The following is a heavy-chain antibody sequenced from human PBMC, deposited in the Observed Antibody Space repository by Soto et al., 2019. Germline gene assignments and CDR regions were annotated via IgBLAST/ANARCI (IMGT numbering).Heavy chain of an antibody. V-gene: IGHV2-5*02. CDR2: IYWDDGK. CDR3: ARLIDLYVVFDY. D-gene: IGHD3-16*01. J-gene: IGHJ4*02. CDR1: GFSLSTSEVA. Sequence: GSGPTLVNPTQTLTLTCTFSGFSLSTSEVAVGWIRQPPGKALEWLALIYWDDGKRYSPPLNNRLTVTKDTSKNQVVLSMTNMDTVDTGTYFCARLIDLYVVFDYWGQGILVTVSS.